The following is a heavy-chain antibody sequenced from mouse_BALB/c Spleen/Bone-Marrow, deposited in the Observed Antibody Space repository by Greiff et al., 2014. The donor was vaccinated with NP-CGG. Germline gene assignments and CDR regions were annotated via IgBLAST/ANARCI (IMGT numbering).Heavy chain of an antibody. D-gene: IGHD1-1*01. CDR3: SRGGYYGTSLYWYFDV. J-gene: IGHJ1*01. V-gene: IGHV1-14*01. CDR1: GYTFTSYV. CDR2: INPYNDGT. Sequence: VQLQQSGPELVKPGASVKMSCKASGYTFTSYVIHWVKQKPGQGLEWIGYINPYNDGTKYNEKFKGKATMTSDKSSSTAYMERSSLTSEDSAVYYWSRGGYYGTSLYWYFDVWGAGTTVTVSS.